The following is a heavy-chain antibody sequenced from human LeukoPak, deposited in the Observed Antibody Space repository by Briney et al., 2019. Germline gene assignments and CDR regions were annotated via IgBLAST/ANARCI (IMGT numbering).Heavy chain of an antibody. Sequence: GGSLRLSCAASGFTFDDYGMSWVRQAPGKGLEWVSGINWSGGSTGYADSVKGRFTISRDNSKNSLYLQMNSLRAEDTALYYCAKAARVRGGSEIDYWGQGTLVTVSS. CDR1: GFTFDDYG. J-gene: IGHJ4*02. V-gene: IGHV3-20*04. CDR3: AKAARVRGGSEIDY. D-gene: IGHD3-10*02. CDR2: INWSGGST.